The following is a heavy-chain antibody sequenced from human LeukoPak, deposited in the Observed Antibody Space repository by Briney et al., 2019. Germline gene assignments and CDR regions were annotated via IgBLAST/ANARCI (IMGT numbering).Heavy chain of an antibody. CDR3: AKDRGAREEVWSFVYGMDV. CDR2: ISYDGSNK. Sequence: GRSLRLSCAASGFTFSSYAMHWVRQAPGKGLEWVAVISYDGSNKYYADSVKGRFTISRDNSKNTLYLQMNSLRAEDTAVYYCAKDRGAREEVWSFVYGMDVWGQGTTVTVSS. V-gene: IGHV3-30*04. CDR1: GFTFSSYA. D-gene: IGHD3-10*01. J-gene: IGHJ6*02.